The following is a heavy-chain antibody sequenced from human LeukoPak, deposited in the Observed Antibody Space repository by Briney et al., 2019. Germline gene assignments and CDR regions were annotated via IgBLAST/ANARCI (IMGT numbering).Heavy chain of an antibody. V-gene: IGHV3-23*01. CDR1: GFTFSKYA. CDR2: ISGSGGST. Sequence: GGSLRLSCAASGFTFSKYAMSWARQVPEKGLEWVSGISGSGGSTYYADSVKGRFTISRDNSKNTLYLQMNSLRAEDTAVYYCAKVGILVGGDYYDYWGQGTLVTVSS. D-gene: IGHD3-22*01. J-gene: IGHJ4*02. CDR3: AKVGILVGGDYYDY.